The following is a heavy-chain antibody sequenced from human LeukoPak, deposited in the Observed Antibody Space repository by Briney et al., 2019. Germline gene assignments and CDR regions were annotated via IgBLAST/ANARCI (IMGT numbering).Heavy chain of an antibody. J-gene: IGHJ4*02. D-gene: IGHD3-10*01. Sequence: SGTLSLTRAVSDGSISSSNWGSWVRQPPGKGLEWIGEIYHSGSTNYNPSLKSRVTISVDKSKNQFSLKLSSVTAADTAVYYCARDVRHYYGSGSYFDYWGQGTLVTVSS. CDR3: ARDVRHYYGSGSYFDY. CDR2: IYHSGST. CDR1: DGSISSSNW. V-gene: IGHV4-4*02.